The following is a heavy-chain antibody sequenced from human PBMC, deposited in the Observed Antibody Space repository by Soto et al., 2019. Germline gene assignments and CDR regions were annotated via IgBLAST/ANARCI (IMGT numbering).Heavy chain of an antibody. Sequence: LRLSWAASGCSFDEYAMTLVRPAAFNGLEWVSAGSGSGDNTYYADSVKGRFTISRDNSKNTLYLKLNSLRAEDTEVYYCTKGYYSGYDLAYFDYWGQGTQVTVSS. J-gene: IGHJ4*02. CDR2: GSGSGDNT. D-gene: IGHD5-12*01. V-gene: IGHV3-23*01. CDR3: TKGYYSGYDLAYFDY. CDR1: GCSFDEYA.